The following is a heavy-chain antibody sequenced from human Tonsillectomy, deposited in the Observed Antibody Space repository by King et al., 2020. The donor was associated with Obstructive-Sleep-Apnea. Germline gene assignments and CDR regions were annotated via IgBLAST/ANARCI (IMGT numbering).Heavy chain of an antibody. CDR2: INPNSGGT. D-gene: IGHD3-10*01. Sequence: HEQLVQSGAEVKKPGASVKVSCKASGYTFTGHSMHWVRQAPGQGLEWMGWINPNSGGTNYAQKFQGRVTMTRDTSISTAFMELSRLRSDDTAVYYCARTYGSGNYFYYWAQGTLVTVSS. J-gene: IGHJ4*02. CDR1: GYTFTGHS. V-gene: IGHV1-2*02. CDR3: ARTYGSGNYFYY.